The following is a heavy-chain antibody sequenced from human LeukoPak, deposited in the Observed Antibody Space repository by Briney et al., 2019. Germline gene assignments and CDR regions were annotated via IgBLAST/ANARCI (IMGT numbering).Heavy chain of an antibody. Sequence: GGSLRLSCVASGFPFSNVWMSWVRQAPGKGLEWVGRIKSKSDGGTKGYAAPVNGRLTISRDDSKDTVYLQMNSLKIEDTAVYYCTTDGIGLTWDQGTLVTVSS. CDR2: IKSKSDGGTK. CDR1: GFPFSNVW. CDR3: TTDGIGLT. J-gene: IGHJ4*02. V-gene: IGHV3-15*01. D-gene: IGHD1-26*01.